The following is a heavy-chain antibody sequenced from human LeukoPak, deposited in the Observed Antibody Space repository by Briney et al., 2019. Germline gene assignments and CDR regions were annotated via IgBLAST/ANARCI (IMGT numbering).Heavy chain of an antibody. D-gene: IGHD2-21*01. CDR1: GVSVSDYY. V-gene: IGHV4-34*01. Sequence: PSETLSLTCAVSGVSVSDYYWSWIRQSPEKGLEWIGEISPGEYTTYNPSLRSRVIISEDTSENQLSLNVTSVTAADTALYYCARIRCGRGQARCYNHWAQGSLVTVSS. J-gene: IGHJ5*02. CDR3: ARIRCGRGQARCYNH. CDR2: ISPGEYT.